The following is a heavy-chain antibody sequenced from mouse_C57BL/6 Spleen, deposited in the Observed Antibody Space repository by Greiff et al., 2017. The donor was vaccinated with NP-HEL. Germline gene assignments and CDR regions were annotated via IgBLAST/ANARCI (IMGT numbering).Heavy chain of an antibody. D-gene: IGHD2-4*01. CDR2: ISYDGSN. Sequence: EVQLVESGPGLVKPSQSLSLTCSVTGYSITSGYYWNWIRQFPGNKLEWMGYISYDGSNNYNPSLKNRISITRDTSKNQFFLKLNSVTTEDTATYYCAREGDYDVGDYWGQGTTLTVSS. CDR1: GYSITSGYY. CDR3: AREGDYDVGDY. J-gene: IGHJ2*01. V-gene: IGHV3-6*01.